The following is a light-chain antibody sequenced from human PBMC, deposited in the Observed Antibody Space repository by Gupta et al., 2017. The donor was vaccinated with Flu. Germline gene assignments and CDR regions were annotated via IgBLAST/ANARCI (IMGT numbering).Light chain of an antibody. CDR3: NSRDSSGNHPGIWV. Sequence: SSELTQDPAVSVALGQTVRITCQGDSLRSYYASWYQQKPGQAPVLVIYGKNNRPSGIPDRFSGSSSGNTASLTITGAQAEDEADYYCNSRDSSGNHPGIWVCGGGTKLTVL. J-gene: IGLJ3*02. V-gene: IGLV3-19*01. CDR2: GKN. CDR1: SLRSYY.